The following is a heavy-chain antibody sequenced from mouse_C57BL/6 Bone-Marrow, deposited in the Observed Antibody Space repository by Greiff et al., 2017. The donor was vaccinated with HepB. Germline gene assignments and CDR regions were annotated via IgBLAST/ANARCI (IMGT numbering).Heavy chain of an antibody. Sequence: QVQLKESGAELVRPGTSVKVSCKASGYAFTNYLIEWVKQRPGQGLEWIGVINPGSGGTNYNEKLKGKATLTADKSSSTAYMQLSSLTSEDSAVYFCARGVYGNYVNYYAMDYWGQGTSVTVSS. CDR3: ARGVYGNYVNYYAMDY. J-gene: IGHJ4*01. CDR2: INPGSGGT. V-gene: IGHV1-54*01. D-gene: IGHD2-1*01. CDR1: GYAFTNYL.